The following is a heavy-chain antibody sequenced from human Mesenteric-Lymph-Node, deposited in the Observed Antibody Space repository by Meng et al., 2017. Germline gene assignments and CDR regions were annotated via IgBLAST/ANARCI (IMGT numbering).Heavy chain of an antibody. J-gene: IGHJ5*02. CDR1: GDSVSSKSAA. CDR2: TYYRSKWYN. Sequence: SCAISGDSVSSKSAAWNWIRQSPSRGLEWLGRTYYRSKWYNDYAVSVKSRITINPDTSKNQFSLQLNSVTPEDTAVYYCAGDYGSGSYYNFNWFDPWGQGTLVTVSS. D-gene: IGHD3-10*01. V-gene: IGHV6-1*01. CDR3: AGDYGSGSYYNFNWFDP.